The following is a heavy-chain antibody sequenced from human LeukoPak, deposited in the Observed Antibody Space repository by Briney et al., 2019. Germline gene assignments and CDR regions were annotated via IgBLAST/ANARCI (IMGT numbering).Heavy chain of an antibody. CDR2: ISSSGSTI. Sequence: GGSLRLSCAASGFTFSNAWMSWVRQAPGKGLEWVSYISSSGSTIYYADSVKGRFTISRDNAKNSLYLQMNSLRAEDTAVYYCARDPTPHYYDSSGYYVWVWFDPWGQGTLVTVSS. CDR3: ARDPTPHYYDSSGYYVWVWFDP. D-gene: IGHD3-22*01. J-gene: IGHJ5*02. V-gene: IGHV3-11*01. CDR1: GFTFSNAW.